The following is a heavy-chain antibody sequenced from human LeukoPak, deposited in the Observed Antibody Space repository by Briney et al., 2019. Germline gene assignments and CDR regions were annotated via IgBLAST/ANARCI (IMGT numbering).Heavy chain of an antibody. J-gene: IGHJ4*02. Sequence: GGSLRLSCAASGFTFSDYSMSWIRQAPGKGLEWVSYISTSSSYTNYADSVKGRFTISRDNAKNSLYLQMNSLRAEDTAVYYCASGYGRARASDYWGQGTLVTVSS. CDR1: GFTFSDYS. D-gene: IGHD1-26*01. CDR3: ASGYGRARASDY. CDR2: ISTSSSYT. V-gene: IGHV3-11*06.